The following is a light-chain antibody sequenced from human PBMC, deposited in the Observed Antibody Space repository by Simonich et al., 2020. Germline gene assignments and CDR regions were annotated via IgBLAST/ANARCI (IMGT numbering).Light chain of an antibody. Sequence: QSALTQPASVAGSPGQSITISCTGTSSDFGGYNYVSWSQQHPGKAPKLMIYDVSKRPSGVSKRFAGYKSGNTASLTIAGLQAEDEADYYCSSYTSSSVVVGGGTKLTVL. CDR3: SSYTSSSVV. CDR2: DVS. CDR1: SSDFGGYNY. V-gene: IGLV2-14*01. J-gene: IGLJ2*01.